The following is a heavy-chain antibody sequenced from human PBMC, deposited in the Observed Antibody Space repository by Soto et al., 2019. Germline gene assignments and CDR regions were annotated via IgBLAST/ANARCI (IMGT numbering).Heavy chain of an antibody. J-gene: IGHJ4*02. CDR3: VREEFEDGRGHFGC. D-gene: IGHD3-22*01. CDR1: GFTFSTSA. V-gene: IGHV3-30-3*01. Sequence: QVQVVESGGGVVQTGGSLRLSCAASGFTFSTSAMHWVRQAPGKGLEWMAAISYGGNTEYYADSVKGRFTVSRDISESTLYLQMNGLRTEDTAVYYCVREEFEDGRGHFGCWGQGTLVSVSS. CDR2: ISYGGNTE.